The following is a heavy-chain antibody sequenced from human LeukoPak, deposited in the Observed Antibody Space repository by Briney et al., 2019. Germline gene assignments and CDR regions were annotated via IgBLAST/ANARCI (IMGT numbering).Heavy chain of an antibody. Sequence: KPSETLSLTCTVSGGSISSYYWSWIRQPAGKGLEWIGRIYTSGSTNYNPSLKSRVTMSVDTSKNQFSLKLSSVTAADTAVYYCARTTNAAMANYYYYYYMDVWGKGTTVTVSS. CDR2: IYTSGST. V-gene: IGHV4-4*07. J-gene: IGHJ6*03. CDR1: GGSISSYY. D-gene: IGHD5-18*01. CDR3: ARTTNAAMANYYYYYYMDV.